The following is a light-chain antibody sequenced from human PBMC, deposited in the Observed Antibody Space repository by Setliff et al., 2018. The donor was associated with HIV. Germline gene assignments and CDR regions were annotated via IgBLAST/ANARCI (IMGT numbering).Light chain of an antibody. CDR2: DVS. Sequence: QSVLTQPRSVSGSPGQSVTVSCTGRSSDVGGYAHVSWYQQYPGKAPKLIIYDVSDRPSGVSRRFSGSKSGNTASLTISGLQAEDEADYYCKSYAASSTPYVFGTGTKVTVL. J-gene: IGLJ1*01. CDR1: SSDVGGYAH. V-gene: IGLV2-14*03. CDR3: KSYAASSTPYV.